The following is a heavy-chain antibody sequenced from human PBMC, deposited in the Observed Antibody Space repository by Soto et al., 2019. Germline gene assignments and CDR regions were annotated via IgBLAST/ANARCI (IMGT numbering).Heavy chain of an antibody. CDR1: GGTFSSFT. J-gene: IGHJ4*02. D-gene: IGHD6-13*01. V-gene: IGHV1-69*02. Sequence: GASVKVSCKASGGTFSSFTISWVRQAPGQGLEWMGRIIPILGIANYAQKFQGRVTITADKSTSTAYMELSSLRSEDTAVYYCAIRYSSRSDYFDYWGQGTLVTVSS. CDR3: AIRYSSRSDYFDY. CDR2: IIPILGIA.